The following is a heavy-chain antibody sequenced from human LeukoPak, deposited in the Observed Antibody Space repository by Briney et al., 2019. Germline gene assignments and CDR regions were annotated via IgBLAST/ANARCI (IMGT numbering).Heavy chain of an antibody. CDR1: GFTFTNYA. V-gene: IGHV3-23*01. CDR3: AKARLSTGWAYNDY. Sequence: GGSLRLSCVASGFTFTNYAMSWVRQAPGKGLEWASAIVGSGGATFYADSVKGRFTISRDNSKNTVFLQMNSLRAEDTAVYYCAKARLSTGWAYNDYWGPGTLVTVSS. D-gene: IGHD6-19*01. CDR2: IVGSGGAT. J-gene: IGHJ4*02.